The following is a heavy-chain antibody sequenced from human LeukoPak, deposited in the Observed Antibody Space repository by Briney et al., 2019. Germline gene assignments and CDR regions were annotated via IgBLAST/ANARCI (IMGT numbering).Heavy chain of an antibody. CDR3: ARMSSSWYMNWFDP. CDR2: ISAYNGNT. J-gene: IGHJ5*02. CDR1: GYTFTSYG. Sequence: ASVKVSCKASGYTFTSYGISWVRQAPGQGLEWMGWISAYNGNTNYAQKLQGRVTMTTDTSTSTAYMELRSLRSDDTAVYYCARMSSSWYMNWFDPWGQGTLVTVSS. D-gene: IGHD6-13*01. V-gene: IGHV1-18*01.